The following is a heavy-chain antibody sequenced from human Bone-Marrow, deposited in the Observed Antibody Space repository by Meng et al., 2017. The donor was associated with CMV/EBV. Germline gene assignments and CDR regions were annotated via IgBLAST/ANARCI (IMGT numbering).Heavy chain of an antibody. CDR3: ARGGIARSRELYYYYGMDV. V-gene: IGHV3-9*01. CDR1: GFTFDDYA. Sequence: GGSLRLSCAASGFTFDDYAMHWVRQAPGKGLEWVSGISWNSGSIGYADSVKGRFTISRDNAKNSLYLQMNSLRAEDTAVYYCARGGIARSRELYYYYGMDVWGQGTTVTVSS. J-gene: IGHJ6*02. CDR2: ISWNSGSI. D-gene: IGHD6-13*01.